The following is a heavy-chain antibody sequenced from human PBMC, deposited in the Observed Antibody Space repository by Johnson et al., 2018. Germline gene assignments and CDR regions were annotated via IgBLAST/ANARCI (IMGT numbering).Heavy chain of an antibody. CDR3: ARESADYYAYLVGSRAFFY. V-gene: IGHV1-8*01. Sequence: QVQLVQSGAEVKKPGASVRVSCKASGYTFTSSTINWVRQAAGQGFEWMGCINPHSGNTVYAQNFQGRISMTRNTSISPAYMELSSLKSENTAIYYCARESADYYAYLVGSRAFFYWGQGTPVTVSS. D-gene: IGHD3-10*01. CDR1: GYTFTSST. CDR2: INPHSGNT. J-gene: IGHJ4*02.